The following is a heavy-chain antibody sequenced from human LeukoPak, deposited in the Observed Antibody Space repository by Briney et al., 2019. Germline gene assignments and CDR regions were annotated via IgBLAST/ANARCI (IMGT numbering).Heavy chain of an antibody. Sequence: GGSLRLSCTASGYTFNSYAMSWVRQAPGKGLEWVSGISGSSTSTYYADSVKGRFTISRDNSKNTLYLQMNSLRAEDTALYYCAKEPASGSCFDYWGQGTLVTVSS. CDR1: GYTFNSYA. V-gene: IGHV3-23*01. CDR2: ISGSSTST. D-gene: IGHD3-10*01. J-gene: IGHJ4*02. CDR3: AKEPASGSCFDY.